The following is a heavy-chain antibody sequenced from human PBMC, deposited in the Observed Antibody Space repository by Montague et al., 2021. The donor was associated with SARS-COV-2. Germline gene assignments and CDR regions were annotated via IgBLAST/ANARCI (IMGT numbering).Heavy chain of an antibody. CDR1: GDSISDYY. J-gene: IGHJ6*02. Sequence: SETLSLTCTVSGDSISDYYWSWIRQPPGMGLEWIGYIFRSGATNYNPPLKSRVIISLDTSKSQFSLRLSSVTAADTAVYYCAGYDRGGNYASPIYAMDVWGQGTTVTVSS. V-gene: IGHV4-59*08. CDR3: AGYDRGGNYASPIYAMDV. CDR2: IFRSGAT. D-gene: IGHD4-23*01.